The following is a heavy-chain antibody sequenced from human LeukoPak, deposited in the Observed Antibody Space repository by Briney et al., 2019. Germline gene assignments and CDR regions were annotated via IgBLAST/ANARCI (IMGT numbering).Heavy chain of an antibody. J-gene: IGHJ4*02. CDR2: RKPNSGVT. Sequence: ASVKVSCKPSGYTFTVNYLHWVRQAPGQGLEWVGWRKPNSGVTGYAQNFQGRGTMTRDTSISPAYMELSSLTSDDTAVYYCTRGAGTSWFDYWGQGSLVTVSS. V-gene: IGHV1-2*02. CDR3: TRGAGTSWFDY. D-gene: IGHD2-2*01. CDR1: GYTFTVNY.